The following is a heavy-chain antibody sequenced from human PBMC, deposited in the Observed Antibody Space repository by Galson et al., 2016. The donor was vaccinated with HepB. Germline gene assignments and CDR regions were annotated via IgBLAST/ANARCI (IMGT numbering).Heavy chain of an antibody. Sequence: SLRLSCAASGFSFGDDGVSWFRQAPGKGLEWVAFIRSKTYSGTREYAASVQGRFTITREDSKSIAYLQMNSLKIENTAVYFCTRALVTTGDWMYYGMDVWGQGTTVTVSS. CDR1: GFSFGDDG. CDR3: TRALVTTGDWMYYGMDV. J-gene: IGHJ6*02. V-gene: IGHV3-49*03. CDR2: IRSKTYSGTR. D-gene: IGHD3/OR15-3a*01.